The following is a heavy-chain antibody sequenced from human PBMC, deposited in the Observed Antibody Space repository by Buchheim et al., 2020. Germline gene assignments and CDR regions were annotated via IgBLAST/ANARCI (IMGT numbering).Heavy chain of an antibody. D-gene: IGHD1-1*01. Sequence: QVQLQQWGAGLLKPSETLSLTCAVYGGSFSGYYWSWIRQPPGKGLEWIGEINHSGSTNYNPSLKSRVTISVDTSKNQFSLKLNSVTAADTAVYYCARGGSPAVKQLAMNGNWFDPWGQGTL. J-gene: IGHJ5*02. CDR1: GGSFSGYY. CDR2: INHSGST. V-gene: IGHV4-34*01. CDR3: ARGGSPAVKQLAMNGNWFDP.